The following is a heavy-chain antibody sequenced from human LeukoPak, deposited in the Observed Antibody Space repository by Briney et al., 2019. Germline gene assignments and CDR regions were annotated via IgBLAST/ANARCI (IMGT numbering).Heavy chain of an antibody. D-gene: IGHD7-27*01. CDR3: VRTPPNWGADY. J-gene: IGHJ4*02. CDR2: MSPKSGNT. CDR1: GYTFTSYD. V-gene: IGHV1-8*01. Sequence: ASVKVSCKASGYTFTSYDIIWVRQATGQGLEWMGWMSPKSGNTGYAQKFQGRVTMTSNTAISTAYMELSSLRSEDTAVYYCVRTPPNWGADYWGQGTLVTVSS.